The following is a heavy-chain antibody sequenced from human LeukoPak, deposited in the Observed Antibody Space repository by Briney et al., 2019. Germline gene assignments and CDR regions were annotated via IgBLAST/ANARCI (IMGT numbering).Heavy chain of an antibody. J-gene: IGHJ1*01. V-gene: IGHV3-21*01. CDR2: ISSSSSYI. Sequence: GGSLRLSCAASGFTFSSYSMNWVRQAPGKGLEWVSSISSSSSYIYYADSVKGRFTISRDNAKNSLYLQMKSLRAEDTAVYYCATAYSSGWYLEPEYFQHWGQGTLVTVSS. CDR3: ATAYSSGWYLEPEYFQH. D-gene: IGHD6-19*01. CDR1: GFTFSSYS.